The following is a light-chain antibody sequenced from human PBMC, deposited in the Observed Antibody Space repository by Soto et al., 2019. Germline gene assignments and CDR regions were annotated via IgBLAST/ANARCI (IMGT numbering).Light chain of an antibody. CDR2: KGS. J-gene: IGLJ1*01. CDR1: ALGKQY. Sequence: YELTQPPSVSVSPGQTARITCSGDALGKQYAYWYRQKPGQAPVSVIYKGSERPSGIPERFSGSSSGTTVTLTISGVQAEDEADYYCQSADSSGSYVFGTGTKVTVL. CDR3: QSADSSGSYV. V-gene: IGLV3-25*02.